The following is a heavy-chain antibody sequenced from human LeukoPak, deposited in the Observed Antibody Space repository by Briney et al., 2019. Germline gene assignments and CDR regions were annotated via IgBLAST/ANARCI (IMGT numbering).Heavy chain of an antibody. D-gene: IGHD3-16*02. J-gene: IGHJ4*02. CDR3: AKFLRGYTSFDY. V-gene: IGHV3-33*06. Sequence: GGSLRLSCAASGFTFSTYVIHWVRQAPGKGLEWVALIWHDGSNKYYGDSVKDRFTISRDNSKNTLYLQMDSLRDEDTAVYYCAKFLRGYTSFDYWGKGTLVTVSS. CDR2: IWHDGSNK. CDR1: GFTFSTYV.